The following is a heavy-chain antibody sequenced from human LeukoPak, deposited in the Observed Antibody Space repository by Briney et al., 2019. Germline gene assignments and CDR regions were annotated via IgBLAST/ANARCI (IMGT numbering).Heavy chain of an antibody. CDR2: ISGSAASP. Sequence: GGSLRLSCAASGFTFSSYTMSWVRQAPGKGLEWVSAISGSAASPYYSDSVRGRFTVSRDNSQNTLYLQMNSLRAEDTAVYFCAKPGIYCSGGSCYFFDYWGQGTLVTVSS. D-gene: IGHD2-15*01. CDR3: AKPGIYCSGGSCYFFDY. V-gene: IGHV3-23*01. J-gene: IGHJ4*02. CDR1: GFTFSSYT.